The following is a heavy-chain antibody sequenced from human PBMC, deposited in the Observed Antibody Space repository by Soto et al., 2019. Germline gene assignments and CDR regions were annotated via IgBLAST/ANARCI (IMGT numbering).Heavy chain of an antibody. CDR3: AKYYGYAFDI. Sequence: GESLKISCAASGFTFSSYAMSWVRQAPGKGLEWVSAISGSGGSTYYADSVKGRFTISRDNSKNTLYLQMNSLRAEDTAVYYCAKYYGYAFDIWGQGTMVTVSS. J-gene: IGHJ3*02. CDR2: ISGSGGST. D-gene: IGHD3-10*01. V-gene: IGHV3-23*01. CDR1: GFTFSSYA.